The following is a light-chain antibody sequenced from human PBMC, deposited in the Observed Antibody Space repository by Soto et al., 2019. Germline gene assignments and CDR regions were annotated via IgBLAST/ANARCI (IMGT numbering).Light chain of an antibody. V-gene: IGKV3-11*01. CDR3: QQRSNWPPST. J-gene: IGKJ3*01. CDR2: DAS. CDR1: QSVSSS. Sequence: EIVLTQSPATSSLSKGERATLSCRASQSVSSSLAWYQQKPGQAPRLLIYDASTRATGIPARFSGSGSGTDFTLTISSLEPEDFAVYYCQQRSNWPPSTFGPGTKGISN.